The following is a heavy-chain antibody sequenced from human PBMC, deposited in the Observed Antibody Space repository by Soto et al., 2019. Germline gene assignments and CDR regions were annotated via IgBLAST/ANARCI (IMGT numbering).Heavy chain of an antibody. V-gene: IGHV3-23*01. D-gene: IGHD6-13*01. CDR2: INTSGGNT. J-gene: IGHJ5*01. CDR3: TKAWQHDS. CDR1: GFTFSNYA. Sequence: VQLLESGGGLVQPGGSLRLSCAASGFTFSNYAMTWVRQAPGKGLECVSTINTSGGNTHYADSVKGRFSVSRDNAKNTLSLQLISLRAEDTAVYYCTKAWQHDSWGQGTLVTVSS.